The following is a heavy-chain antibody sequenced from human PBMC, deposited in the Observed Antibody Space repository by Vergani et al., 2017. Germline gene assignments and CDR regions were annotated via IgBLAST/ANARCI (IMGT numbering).Heavy chain of an antibody. CDR1: GFTFDDYT. Sequence: EVQLVESGGVVVQPGGSLRLSCAASGFTFDDYTMHWVRQAPGKGLEWVSLISWDGGSTYYADSVKGRFTISRDNAKNSLYLQMNSLSAEDTAVYYCARGHWGLDYWGQGTLVTVSS. CDR2: ISWDGGST. CDR3: ARGHWGLDY. V-gene: IGHV3-43*01. J-gene: IGHJ4*02. D-gene: IGHD7-27*01.